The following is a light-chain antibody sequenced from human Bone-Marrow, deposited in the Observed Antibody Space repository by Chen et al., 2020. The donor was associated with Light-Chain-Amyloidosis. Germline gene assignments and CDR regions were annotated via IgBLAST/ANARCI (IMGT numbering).Light chain of an antibody. CDR2: GSS. Sequence: EIVLTQSPGTLSLSPGEGANLSCRASQTISSNYLTWYQQKFGQAPRLLIYGSSSRATGIPDRFTGGGSETDFTLTIHRLEPEDFAMYYCQQYGTSPLTFGGGTKVEIK. V-gene: IGKV3-20*01. CDR1: QTISSNY. CDR3: QQYGTSPLT. J-gene: IGKJ4*01.